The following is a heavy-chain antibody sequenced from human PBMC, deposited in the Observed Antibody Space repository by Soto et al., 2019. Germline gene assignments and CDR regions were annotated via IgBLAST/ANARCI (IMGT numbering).Heavy chain of an antibody. D-gene: IGHD3-3*01. CDR2: IYSGGST. V-gene: IGHV3-53*01. J-gene: IGHJ4*02. Sequence: GGSLRLSCAASGFTVSSNYMSWVRQAPGKGLEWVSVIYSGGSTYYADSVKGRFTISRDNSKNTLYLQMNSLRAEDTAVYYCARARIRFLEWLSRASYYFDYWGQGTLVTVYS. CDR3: ARARIRFLEWLSRASYYFDY. CDR1: GFTVSSNY.